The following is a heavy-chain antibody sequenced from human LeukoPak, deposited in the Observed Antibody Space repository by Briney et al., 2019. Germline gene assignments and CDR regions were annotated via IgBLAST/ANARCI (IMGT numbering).Heavy chain of an antibody. CDR1: GYTLTELS. J-gene: IGHJ4*02. CDR3: ATVTLNYDFWSGYLAY. V-gene: IGHV1-24*01. Sequence: VKVSCKVSGYTLTELSMHWVRQAPGKGLEWMGGFDPEDGETIYAQKFQGRVTMTEDTSTDTAYMELSSLRSEDTAVYYCATVTLNYDFWSGYLAYWGQGTLVTVSS. D-gene: IGHD3-3*01. CDR2: FDPEDGET.